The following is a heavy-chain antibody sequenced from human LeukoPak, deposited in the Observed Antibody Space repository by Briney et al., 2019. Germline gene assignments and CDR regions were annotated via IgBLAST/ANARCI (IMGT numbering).Heavy chain of an antibody. Sequence: PGGSLRLSCAASGFTVSSNYMSWVRQAPGKGLEWVSVIYSGGSTYYADSVKGRFTISRDNSKNTLYLQMNSLRAEDTAVYYCASAYSHDAFDIWGQGTMVTVSS. V-gene: IGHV3-53*01. CDR2: IYSGGST. J-gene: IGHJ3*02. D-gene: IGHD2-21*01. CDR1: GFTVSSNY. CDR3: ASAYSHDAFDI.